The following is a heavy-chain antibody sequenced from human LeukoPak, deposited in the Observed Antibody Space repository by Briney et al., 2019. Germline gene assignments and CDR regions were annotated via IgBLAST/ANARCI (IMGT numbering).Heavy chain of an antibody. CDR2: ISSSGST. J-gene: IGHJ4*02. D-gene: IGHD1-7*01. V-gene: IGHV4-4*07. CDR1: GGSISRYY. CDR3: ARDLDWNYADY. Sequence: SETLSLTCTVSGGSISRYYWSWIRQPAGKRLEWIGRISSSGSTSYNPSLKSRVTMSVDSSKNQFSLILISVTAADTAVYYCARDLDWNYADYWGQGTLVTVSS.